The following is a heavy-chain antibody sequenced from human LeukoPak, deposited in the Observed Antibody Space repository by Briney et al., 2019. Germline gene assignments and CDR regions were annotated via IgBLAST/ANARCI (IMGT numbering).Heavy chain of an antibody. CDR2: ISGNGDST. J-gene: IGHJ4*02. Sequence: GGSLRLSCAASGVTLSSYAMSWVRQAPGKGLEWVSAISGNGDSTYYADSVKGRLTISRDNSKNTLYLQMNSLRAEDTAVYNCARGRGSYSLDYWGQGTLVTVSS. D-gene: IGHD3-10*01. V-gene: IGHV3-23*01. CDR3: ARGRGSYSLDY. CDR1: GVTLSSYA.